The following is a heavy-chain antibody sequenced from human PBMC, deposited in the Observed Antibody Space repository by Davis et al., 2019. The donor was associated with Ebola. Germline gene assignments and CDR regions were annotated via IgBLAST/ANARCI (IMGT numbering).Heavy chain of an antibody. CDR3: ARDLVRDHTRLWYFDY. D-gene: IGHD3-10*02. Sequence: AASVKVSCKASGYTFTSYYMHWVRQAPGQGLEWMGGIIPIFGTANYAQKFQGRVTITADESTSTAYMELSSLRSEDTAVYYCARDLVRDHTRLWYFDYWGQGTLVTVSS. V-gene: IGHV1-69*13. CDR2: IIPIFGTA. CDR1: GYTFTSYY. J-gene: IGHJ4*02.